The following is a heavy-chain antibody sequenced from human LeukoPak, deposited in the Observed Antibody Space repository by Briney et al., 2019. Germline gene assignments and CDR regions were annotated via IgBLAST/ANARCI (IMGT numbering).Heavy chain of an antibody. J-gene: IGHJ5*02. CDR3: ATHAADDCSSTSCFPQFDP. D-gene: IGHD2-2*01. Sequence: GSLRLSCAASGFTFSSYSLKWVRQAPGTGLEWVSSISSSSSYIYYADSVKGRFTISRDNAKNSLYLQMNSLRAEDTAVYYCATHAADDCSSTSCFPQFDPWGQGTLVTVSS. CDR2: ISSSSSYI. V-gene: IGHV3-21*01. CDR1: GFTFSSYS.